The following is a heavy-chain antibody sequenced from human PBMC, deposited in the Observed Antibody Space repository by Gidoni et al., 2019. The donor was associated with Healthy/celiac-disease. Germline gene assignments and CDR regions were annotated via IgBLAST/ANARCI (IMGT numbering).Heavy chain of an antibody. D-gene: IGHD4-17*01. Sequence: EVQLVESGGGLVKPGGSLRLSCAASGFTFSSYSMNWVRLAPGKGLEWVSSISSSSSYIYYADSVKGRFTISRDNTKNSLYLQMNSLRAEDTAVYYCARMADYDAFDIWGQGTMVTVSS. V-gene: IGHV3-21*01. CDR2: ISSSSSYI. J-gene: IGHJ3*02. CDR1: GFTFSSYS. CDR3: ARMADYDAFDI.